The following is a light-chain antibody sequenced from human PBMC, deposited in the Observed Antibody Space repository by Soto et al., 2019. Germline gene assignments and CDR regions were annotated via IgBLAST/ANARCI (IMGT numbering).Light chain of an antibody. CDR3: SSYTFRRFL. Sequence: QSVLTQPPSASGTPGQRVTLSCSGGYSNIRSNSVNWYQQLPGSAPKLLIKNNDQRPSGVPDRFSGSKSGTSASLTISGLQAEDEADFYCSSYTFRRFLFGGGTKLTVL. CDR1: YSNIRSNS. CDR2: NND. J-gene: IGLJ2*01. V-gene: IGLV1-44*01.